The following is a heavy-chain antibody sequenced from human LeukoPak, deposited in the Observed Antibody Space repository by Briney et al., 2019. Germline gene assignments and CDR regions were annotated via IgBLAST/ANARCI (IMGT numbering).Heavy chain of an antibody. Sequence: SETLSLTCTVSGYSISSGYYWGWIRQPPGKGLEWIGSIYYSGSTYYNQSPKSRVTISVDTSKNQFSLKLSSVTAADTAVYYCARDLSGDRYDYVWGSYRYRAFDIWGQGTMVTVSS. CDR1: GYSISSGYY. J-gene: IGHJ3*02. CDR2: IYYSGST. D-gene: IGHD3-16*02. CDR3: ARDLSGDRYDYVWGSYRYRAFDI. V-gene: IGHV4-38-2*02.